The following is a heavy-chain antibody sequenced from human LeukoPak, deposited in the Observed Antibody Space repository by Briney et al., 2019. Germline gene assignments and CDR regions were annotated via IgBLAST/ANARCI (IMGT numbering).Heavy chain of an antibody. CDR2: VSHNGPDK. J-gene: IGHJ4*02. CDR1: GFTFSSYT. Sequence: PGGSLRLSCAASGFTFSSYTMHWVRQAPGKGLEWVAVVSHNGPDKYYADSVKGRFTISRDNSKNTLYLQMSSLRADDTALYYCARDDYRGQGTLVTVSS. V-gene: IGHV3-30-3*01. CDR3: ARDDY.